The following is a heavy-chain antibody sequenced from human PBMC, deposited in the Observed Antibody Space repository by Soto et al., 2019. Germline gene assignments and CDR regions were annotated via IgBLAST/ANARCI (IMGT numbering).Heavy chain of an antibody. Sequence: PSETLSLTXTVSGGSISSYYWSWIRQPPGKGLEWIGYIYYSGSTNYNPSLKSRVTISVDTSKNQFSLKLSSVTAADTAVYYCASGAVAGTFDYWGQGTLVTVSS. CDR1: GGSISSYY. V-gene: IGHV4-59*01. D-gene: IGHD6-19*01. CDR3: ASGAVAGTFDY. CDR2: IYYSGST. J-gene: IGHJ4*02.